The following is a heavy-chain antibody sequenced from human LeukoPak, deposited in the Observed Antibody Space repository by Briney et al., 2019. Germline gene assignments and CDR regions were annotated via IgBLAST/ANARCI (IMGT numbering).Heavy chain of an antibody. D-gene: IGHD1-1*01. V-gene: IGHV3-74*01. CDR2: INSDGSST. CDR3: ARGPSYNWNDVEWFDP. CDR1: GFTFSSYW. J-gene: IGHJ5*02. Sequence: PGGSLRLSCAASGFTFSSYWMHWVRQAPGRGLVWVSRINSDGSSTSYADSVKGRFSISRDNAKNTLYLQMNSLRAEDTAVYYCARGPSYNWNDVEWFDPWGQGTLVTVSS.